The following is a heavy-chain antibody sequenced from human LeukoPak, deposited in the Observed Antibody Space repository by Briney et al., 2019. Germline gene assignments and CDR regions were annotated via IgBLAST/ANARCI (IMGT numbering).Heavy chain of an antibody. CDR2: ISSSGSTI. CDR3: ARDDIVATISQVPYGMDV. V-gene: IGHV3-48*03. Sequence: GSLRLSCAASGFTFSSYEMNWVRQAPGKGVEWVSYISSSGSTIYYADSVKGRFTISRDNAKDSLYLQMNSLRAEDTAVYYCARDDIVATISQVPYGMDVWGKGTTVTVSS. D-gene: IGHD5-12*01. CDR1: GFTFSSYE. J-gene: IGHJ6*04.